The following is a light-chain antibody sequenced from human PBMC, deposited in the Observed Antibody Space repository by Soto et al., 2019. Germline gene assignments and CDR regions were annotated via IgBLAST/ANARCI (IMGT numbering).Light chain of an antibody. CDR2: EVS. J-gene: IGLJ1*01. V-gene: IGLV2-14*01. CDR1: SSDVGGYNY. Sequence: QSALTQPASVSGSPGQSITISCTGTSSDVGGYNYVSWYQHHPGKAPKLMIYEVSNRPSGVSNRFSGSKSGNTASLTISGLQAEDEADYYCSSYTSSSPLRIFGTGTKLTVL. CDR3: SSYTSSSPLRI.